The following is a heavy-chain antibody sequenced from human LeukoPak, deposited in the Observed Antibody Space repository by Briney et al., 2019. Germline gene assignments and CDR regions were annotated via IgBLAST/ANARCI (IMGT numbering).Heavy chain of an antibody. D-gene: IGHD7-27*01. CDR3: AREAGGNWGWAFDY. Sequence: SVKVSCKASGGTFSSYAISWVRQAPGQGLEWMGGIIPIFGTANYAQKFQGRVTITTDESTSTAYMELSSLRSEDTAMYYCAREAGGNWGWAFDYWGQGTLVTVSS. V-gene: IGHV1-69*05. CDR2: IIPIFGTA. J-gene: IGHJ4*02. CDR1: GGTFSSYA.